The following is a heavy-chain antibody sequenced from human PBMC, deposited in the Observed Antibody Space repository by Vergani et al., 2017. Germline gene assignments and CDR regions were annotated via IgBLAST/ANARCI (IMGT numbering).Heavy chain of an antibody. V-gene: IGHV1-46*01. CDR3: ARRYCSSTSCYEKDGMDV. CDR2: INPSGGST. J-gene: IGHJ6*02. CDR1: GYTFTSYY. D-gene: IGHD2-2*01. Sequence: QVQLVQSGAEVKKPGASVKVSCKASGYTFTSYYMHWVRQAPGQGLEWMGIINPSGGSTSYAQKFQGRVTMTRDTSTSTVYMELSSLRSEDTAVYYCARRYCSSTSCYEKDGMDVWGQGTTVTVSS.